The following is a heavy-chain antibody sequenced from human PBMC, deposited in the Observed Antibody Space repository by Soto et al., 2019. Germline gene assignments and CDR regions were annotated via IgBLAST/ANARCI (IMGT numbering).Heavy chain of an antibody. CDR3: SILVQLLQGRWFYP. CDR1: GGSFSDYY. J-gene: IGHJ5*02. CDR2: IIHSGNT. V-gene: IGHV4-34*12. D-gene: IGHD2-2*01. Sequence: SETLSLTCAVYGGSFSDYYWSWIRQPPGKGLEWIGEIIHSGNTNYNPSLKSRVTISVDTSKNQFSLKLSSVTAADTSVYYCSILVQLLQGRWFYPWGQGTLVTVSS.